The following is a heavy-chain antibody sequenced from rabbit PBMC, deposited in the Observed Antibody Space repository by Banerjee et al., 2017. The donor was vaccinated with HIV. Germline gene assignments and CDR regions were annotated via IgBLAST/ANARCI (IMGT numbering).Heavy chain of an antibody. Sequence: QSLEESGGDLVKPGASLTLNCTASGFDFSSYAMGWVRQAPGKGLEWIGAIYAGKGITDYASWVNGRFTISSDNAQNTVDLQMNSLTAADTATYFCARSGFIAAMTMVTFNLWGQGTLVTVS. CDR1: GFDFSSYA. CDR3: ARSGFIAAMTMVTFNL. V-gene: IGHV1S7*01. J-gene: IGHJ4*01. D-gene: IGHD2-1*01. CDR2: IYAGKGIT.